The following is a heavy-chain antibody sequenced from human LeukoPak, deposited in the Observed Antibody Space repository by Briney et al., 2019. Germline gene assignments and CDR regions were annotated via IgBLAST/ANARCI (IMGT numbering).Heavy chain of an antibody. V-gene: IGHV4-61*02. J-gene: IGHJ4*02. CDR2: IYTSGST. D-gene: IGHD5-18*01. Sequence: SETLSLTCTVSGGSISSGSYYWSWIRQPAGKGLEWIGRIYTSGSTNYNPSLKSRVAISVDTSKNQFSLKLSSVTAADTAVYYCARRRSGYSYGLWGQGTLVTVSS. CDR1: GGSISSGSYY. CDR3: ARRRSGYSYGL.